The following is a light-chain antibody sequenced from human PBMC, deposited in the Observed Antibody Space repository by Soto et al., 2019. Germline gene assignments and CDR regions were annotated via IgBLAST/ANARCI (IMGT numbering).Light chain of an antibody. CDR3: QQYHKWPPIT. V-gene: IGKV3-15*01. Sequence: DIVMTQSPATLSVTPGESATLSCRASQSVSSNLAWYQQKPGQAPRLLIYGASTRATGVTARFRGGGSGTEFTLTISSLQSEDSAVYYCQQYHKWPPITFGQGTRLEI. CDR1: QSVSSN. CDR2: GAS. J-gene: IGKJ5*01.